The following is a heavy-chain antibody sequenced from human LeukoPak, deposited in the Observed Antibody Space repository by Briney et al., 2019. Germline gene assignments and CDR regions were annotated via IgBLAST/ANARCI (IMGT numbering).Heavy chain of an antibody. Sequence: ASVKVSCKAAGYTFTNYDITWVRQATGQGLEWMGWINPNSGSTGFAQKFQRRVTMTRNTFISTAYMELSSLRSEDTAVYYCARRGLQYYYMDVWGKGTTVTVSS. D-gene: IGHD4-11*01. CDR1: GYTFTNYD. CDR2: INPNSGST. V-gene: IGHV1-8*01. CDR3: ARRGLQYYYMDV. J-gene: IGHJ6*03.